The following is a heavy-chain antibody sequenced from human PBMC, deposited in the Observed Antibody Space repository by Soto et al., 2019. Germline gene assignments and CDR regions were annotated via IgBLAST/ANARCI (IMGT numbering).Heavy chain of an antibody. J-gene: IGHJ4*02. Sequence: PSETLSLTCTVSGGSISSYYWSWIRQPPGKGLEWIGYIYYSGSTNYNPSLKSRVTISVDTSKNQFSLKLSSVTAADTAVYYCARTLYYDLSGGYYFDYWGQGTLVTVS. D-gene: IGHD3-3*01. CDR2: IYYSGST. V-gene: IGHV4-59*01. CDR1: GGSISSYY. CDR3: ARTLYYDLSGGYYFDY.